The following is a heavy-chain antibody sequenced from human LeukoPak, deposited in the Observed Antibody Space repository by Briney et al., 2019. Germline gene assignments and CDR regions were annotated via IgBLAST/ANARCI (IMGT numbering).Heavy chain of an antibody. J-gene: IGHJ6*02. CDR3: ARSGADDSSTEYGMDV. Sequence: SQTLSLTCAISGDSVSSNSAAWNWIRQSPSRGLEWLRRTYYRSKWYNDYAVSVKSRITINPDTSKNQFSLQLNSVTPEDTAVYYCARSGADDSSTEYGMDVWGQGTTVTVSS. D-gene: IGHD3-22*01. V-gene: IGHV6-1*01. CDR2: TYYRSKWYN. CDR1: GDSVSSNSAA.